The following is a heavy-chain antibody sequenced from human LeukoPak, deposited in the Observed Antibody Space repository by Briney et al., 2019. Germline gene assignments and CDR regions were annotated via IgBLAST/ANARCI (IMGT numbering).Heavy chain of an antibody. CDR2: INPNSGGT. V-gene: IGHV1-2*02. CDR3: ASIHWADGYNLQSEI. Sequence: ASVKVSCKASGYTFTGYYMHWVRQAPGQGLEWMGWINPNSGGTNYAQKFQGRVTMTRDTSISTAYMELSRLRSDDTAVYYCASIHWADGYNLQSEIWGQGTLVTVSS. CDR1: GYTFTGYY. D-gene: IGHD5-24*01. J-gene: IGHJ4*02.